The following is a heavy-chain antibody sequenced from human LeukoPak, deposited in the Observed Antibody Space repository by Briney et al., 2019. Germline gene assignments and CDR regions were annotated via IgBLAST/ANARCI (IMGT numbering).Heavy chain of an antibody. J-gene: IGHJ5*02. D-gene: IGHD3-22*01. CDR3: ARRSLPYFYDSSDNWFDL. V-gene: IGHV5-51*01. CDR2: IYSDDSDV. CDR1: GYNFATFY. Sequence: GESLKISCKGSGYNFATFYIGWVRQMPGKGLEWMGTIYSDDSDVRYSPSFQGQVTISADKSISTAYLQWSSLRASDTAMYYCARRSLPYFYDSSDNWFDLWGQGTLVTVSS.